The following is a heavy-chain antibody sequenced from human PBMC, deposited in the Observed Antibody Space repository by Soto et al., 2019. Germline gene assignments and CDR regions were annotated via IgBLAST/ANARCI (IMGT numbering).Heavy chain of an antibody. D-gene: IGHD3-10*01. J-gene: IGHJ5*02. CDR3: ARDQDYYGSGRDNWFDP. CDR2: IWYDGSNK. Sequence: QVQLVESGGGVVQPGRSLRLSCAASGFTFSSYGMHWVRQAPGKGLEWVAVIWYDGSNKYYADSVKGRFTISRDNSKNTLYLQMNSLRAEDTAVYNCARDQDYYGSGRDNWFDPWGQGTLVTVSS. CDR1: GFTFSSYG. V-gene: IGHV3-33*01.